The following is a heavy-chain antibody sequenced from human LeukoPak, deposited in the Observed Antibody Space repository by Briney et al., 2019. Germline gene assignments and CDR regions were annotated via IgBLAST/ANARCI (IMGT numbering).Heavy chain of an antibody. J-gene: IGHJ6*03. V-gene: IGHV3-7*01. CDR1: RFTFASYA. CDR3: VRDWHLWSGQSYYYYMDV. CDR2: IKQDESER. Sequence: PGGSLRLSCAASRFTFASYAMSWVRQAPGKGLEWVANIKQDESERNYIDSVKGRFTISRDNAKNSLYLQMNSLRAEDTAVYYCVRDWHLWSGQSYYYYMDVWGKGTSVTVSS. D-gene: IGHD3-3*02.